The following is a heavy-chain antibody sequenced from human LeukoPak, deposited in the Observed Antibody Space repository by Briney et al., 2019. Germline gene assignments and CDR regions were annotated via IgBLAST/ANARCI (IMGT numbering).Heavy chain of an antibody. CDR2: IKQDGSEK. Sequence: GGSLRLSCAASGFTFSLYWMNWVRRAPGKGLEWVANIKQDGSEKNYVDSVKGRFTISRDNAKNSLYLQMNNLRVEATAMYYCAGGTGFIIKDWGQGTLVTVSS. CDR3: AGGTGFIIKD. V-gene: IGHV3-7*03. CDR1: GFTFSLYW. J-gene: IGHJ4*02. D-gene: IGHD3-9*01.